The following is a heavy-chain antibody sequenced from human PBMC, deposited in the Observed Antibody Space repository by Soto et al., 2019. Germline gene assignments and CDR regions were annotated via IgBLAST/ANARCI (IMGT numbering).Heavy chain of an antibody. Sequence: SVKVSCKASGYTFTGYYMHWVRQAPGQGLEWMGGINPISGTANYAQKFQGRVTITADESTSTAYMELSSLRSEDTAVYYCATYDYYDSSGYYYYFDYWGQGTLVTVPS. CDR1: GYTFTGYY. J-gene: IGHJ4*02. CDR2: INPISGTA. CDR3: ATYDYYDSSGYYYYFDY. D-gene: IGHD3-22*01. V-gene: IGHV1-69*13.